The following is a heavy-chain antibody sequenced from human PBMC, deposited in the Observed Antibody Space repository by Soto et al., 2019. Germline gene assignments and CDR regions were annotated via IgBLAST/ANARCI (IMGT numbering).Heavy chain of an antibody. CDR3: ARDNWNYVSAFDI. J-gene: IGHJ3*02. V-gene: IGHV3-33*01. CDR1: GFTFSSYA. D-gene: IGHD1-7*01. CDR2: IWNDGTNK. Sequence: QVQLVESGGGVVQPGRSLGLSCAASGFTFSSYAMHWVRQAPGKGLEWVAVIWNDGTNKYYADSVKGRFTISRDNSKTTLYLQMNSLRAEDTAVYYCARDNWNYVSAFDIWGQGTMVTVSS.